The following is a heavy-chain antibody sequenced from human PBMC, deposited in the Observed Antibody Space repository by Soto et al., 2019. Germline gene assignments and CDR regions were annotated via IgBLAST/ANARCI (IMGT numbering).Heavy chain of an antibody. CDR1: GGSISSYY. J-gene: IGHJ4*02. Sequence: SETLSLTCTVSGGSISSYYWSWIRQPPGKGLEWIGYIYYSGSTNYNPSLKGRVTISVDTSKNQFSLKLSSVTAADTAVYYCARHAVPHVATINFDYWGQGTLVTV. V-gene: IGHV4-59*08. CDR3: ARHAVPHVATINFDY. CDR2: IYYSGST. D-gene: IGHD5-12*01.